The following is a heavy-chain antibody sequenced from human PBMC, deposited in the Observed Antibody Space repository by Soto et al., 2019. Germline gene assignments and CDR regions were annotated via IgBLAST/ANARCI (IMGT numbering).Heavy chain of an antibody. Sequence: SETLSLTCTVSGGSISSYYWSWIRQPPGKGLEWIGYIYYSGSTNYNPSLKSRVNISVDTSKNQFSLKQSSVTAADTAVYYCARSSGSARGFYFDYWGQGTLVTVS. CDR3: ARSSGSARGFYFDY. D-gene: IGHD3-22*01. V-gene: IGHV4-59*08. CDR2: IYYSGST. J-gene: IGHJ4*02. CDR1: GGSISSYY.